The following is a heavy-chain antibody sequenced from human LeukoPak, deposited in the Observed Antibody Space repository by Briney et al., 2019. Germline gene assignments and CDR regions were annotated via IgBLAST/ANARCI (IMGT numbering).Heavy chain of an antibody. CDR3: ARDGGFGVKTKFDP. J-gene: IGHJ5*02. V-gene: IGHV4-34*01. Sequence: SETLSLTCAVYGGSFSGDYWSWIRQPPGKGLEWVGEINHSGSTNYNPSLKSRATISVDTSKNQFSLKLSSVTAADTAVYYCARDGGFGVKTKFDPWGQGTLVTVSS. CDR2: INHSGST. D-gene: IGHD3-10*01. CDR1: GGSFSGDY.